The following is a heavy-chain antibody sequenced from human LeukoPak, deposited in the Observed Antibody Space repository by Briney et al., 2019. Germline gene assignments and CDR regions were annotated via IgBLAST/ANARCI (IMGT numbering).Heavy chain of an antibody. Sequence: SETLSLTCTVSGGSISSYYWSWIRQPPGKGLELIGYIYHSGSTNYNPSLNSRVTISVDTSKNHFSLKLSSVTAADTAVYYCARGQWLPVYDFWGQGILVTVSS. CDR3: ARGQWLPVYDF. CDR2: IYHSGST. CDR1: GGSISSYY. J-gene: IGHJ4*02. V-gene: IGHV4-59*01. D-gene: IGHD3-22*01.